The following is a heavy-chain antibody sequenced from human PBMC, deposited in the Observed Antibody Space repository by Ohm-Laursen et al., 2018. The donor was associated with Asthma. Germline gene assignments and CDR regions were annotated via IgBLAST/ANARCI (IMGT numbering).Heavy chain of an antibody. CDR1: GGSVSGYY. CDR3: ARLDWALSVLDL. V-gene: IGHV4-59*02. J-gene: IGHJ5*02. CDR2: MHSSGGA. D-gene: IGHD3-9*01. Sequence: SETLSLTCAVSGGSVSGYYWSWIRQPPGRGLEWIAYMHSSGGANYNPSLQSRVTLSVDTPNNRVSLRLSFVTAADTALYFCARLDWALSVLDLWGQGAPVTVAS.